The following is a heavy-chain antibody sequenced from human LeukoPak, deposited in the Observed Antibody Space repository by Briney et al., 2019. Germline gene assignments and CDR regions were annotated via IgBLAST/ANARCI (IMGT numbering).Heavy chain of an antibody. D-gene: IGHD3-16*01. CDR2: ISYDGSNK. CDR1: GFTFSSYA. Sequence: GGSLRLSCAASGFTFSSYAMHWVRQAPGKGLEWVAVISYDGSNKYYADSVKGRFTIYRDNSKNTLYLQMNSLRAEDTAVYYCARDMGEPPFDYWGQGTLVTVSS. J-gene: IGHJ4*02. CDR3: ARDMGEPPFDY. V-gene: IGHV3-30*04.